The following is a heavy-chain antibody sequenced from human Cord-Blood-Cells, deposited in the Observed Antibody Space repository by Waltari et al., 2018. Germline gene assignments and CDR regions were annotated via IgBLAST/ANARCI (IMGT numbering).Heavy chain of an antibody. CDR3: AKDGCTGGVCFDY. V-gene: IGHV3-30*18. CDR2: ISYDGSNK. CDR1: GFTFRSYG. J-gene: IGHJ4*02. Sequence: QVQLVESGGGVVQPGRSLRLSCAASGFTFRSYGLHWVRQAPGKGLEWVAVISYDGSNKYYADSVKGRFTISRDNSKNTLYLQMNSLRAEDTAVYYCAKDGCTGGVCFDYWGQGTLVTVSS. D-gene: IGHD2-8*02.